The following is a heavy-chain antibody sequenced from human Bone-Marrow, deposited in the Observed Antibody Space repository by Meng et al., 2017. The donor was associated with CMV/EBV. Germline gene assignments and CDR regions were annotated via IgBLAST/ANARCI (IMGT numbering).Heavy chain of an antibody. D-gene: IGHD2-2*01. CDR3: ARGSSFQRYCSSTSCYSEYFQH. CDR2: ISYDGSNK. CDR1: GFTFSSYA. V-gene: IGHV3-30*04. Sequence: GESLKISCAASGFTFSSYAMHWVRQAPGKGLEWVAVISYDGSNKYYADSVKGRFTISRDNSKNTLYLQMNSLRAEDTAVYYCARGSSFQRYCSSTSCYSEYFQHWGQGTLVTVSS. J-gene: IGHJ1*01.